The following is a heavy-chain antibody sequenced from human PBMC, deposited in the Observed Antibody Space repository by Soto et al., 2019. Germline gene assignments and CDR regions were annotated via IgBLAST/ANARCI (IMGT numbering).Heavy chain of an antibody. J-gene: IGHJ6*02. CDR1: GYTFTGYY. V-gene: IGHV1-2*02. CDR2: INPNSGGT. D-gene: IGHD2-2*01. Sequence: ASVKVSCKASGYTFTGYYMHWVRQAPGQGLEWMGWINPNSGGTNYAQKFQGRVTMTRDTPISTAYMELSRLRSDDTAVYYCAREGAPYCSSTSCLTYYYYGMDVWGQGTTVTVSS. CDR3: AREGAPYCSSTSCLTYYYYGMDV.